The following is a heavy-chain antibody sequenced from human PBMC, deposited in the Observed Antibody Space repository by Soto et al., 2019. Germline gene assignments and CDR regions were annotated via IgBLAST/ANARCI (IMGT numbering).Heavy chain of an antibody. J-gene: IGHJ6*03. D-gene: IGHD5-18*01. CDR2: INPNSGGT. CDR1: GYTFTGYY. CDR3: ARAGGGEAMDYYYYYMXV. Sequence: ASVKVSCKASGYTFTGYYMHWARQAPGQGLEWMGWINPNSGGTNYAQKFQGWVTMTRDTSISTAYMELSRLRSDDTAVYYCARAGGGEAMDYYYYYMXVWGKGTTVXVSS. V-gene: IGHV1-2*04.